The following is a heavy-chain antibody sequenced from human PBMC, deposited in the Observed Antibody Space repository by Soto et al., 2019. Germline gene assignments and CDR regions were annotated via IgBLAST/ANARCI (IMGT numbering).Heavy chain of an antibody. J-gene: IGHJ6*02. V-gene: IGHV1-18*01. D-gene: IGHD3-10*01. Sequence: QVQLVQSGAEVKKPGASVKVSCKASGYTFTSYGISWVRQAPGQGLEWMGWISAYNGNTNYAQKLQGRVTMTTDTSTSTAYMELRSLRYADTAVYYCARSWGTYYYGSWSGVYGMDVWCQGTTVTVSS. CDR3: ARSWGTYYYGSWSGVYGMDV. CDR1: GYTFTSYG. CDR2: ISAYNGNT.